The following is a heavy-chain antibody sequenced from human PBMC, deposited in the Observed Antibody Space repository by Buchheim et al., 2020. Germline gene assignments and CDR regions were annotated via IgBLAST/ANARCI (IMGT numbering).Heavy chain of an antibody. Sequence: QVQLVESGGGVVQPGRSLRLSCAASGFIFSVHGMHWVRQAPGKGLEWVAVIWYDGSNDYYADSVQGRFTISRDNSRNTLYLQMNNLRAEDTAVYYCVRNYGDNVSLRDYYFGMDVWGLGTT. CDR3: VRNYGDNVSLRDYYFGMDV. CDR1: GFIFSVHG. CDR2: IWYDGSND. D-gene: IGHD4-17*01. J-gene: IGHJ6*02. V-gene: IGHV3-33*01.